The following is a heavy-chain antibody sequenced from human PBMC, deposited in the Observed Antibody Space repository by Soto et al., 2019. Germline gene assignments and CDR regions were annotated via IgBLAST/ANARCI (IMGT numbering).Heavy chain of an antibody. Sequence: GGSLRLSCVASGFPFSSYAMSWVRQTPGKGLEWVSGISGSGGRTYYADSVKGRFTISRDNSNNTLSLQMHILRVEDTAVYFCVRPVVAETYDAFDIWGQGTMVTVSS. CDR1: GFPFSSYA. CDR2: ISGSGGRT. J-gene: IGHJ3*02. CDR3: VRPVVAETYDAFDI. V-gene: IGHV3-23*01. D-gene: IGHD2-15*01.